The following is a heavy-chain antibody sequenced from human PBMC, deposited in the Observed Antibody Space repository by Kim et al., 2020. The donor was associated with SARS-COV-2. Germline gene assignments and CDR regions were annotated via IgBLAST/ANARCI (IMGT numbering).Heavy chain of an antibody. J-gene: IGHJ4*02. Sequence: GGSLRLSCAASGLTFSSYWMHWVRQVPGKGLVWVSRINSDGSTTNYADSVKGRFTISRDNAKNTLYLQMNSLRVEDTAVYYCASRTAVAGTYYFDYWGQGTLGTVSS. D-gene: IGHD6-19*01. CDR2: INSDGSTT. V-gene: IGHV3-74*01. CDR1: GLTFSSYW. CDR3: ASRTAVAGTYYFDY.